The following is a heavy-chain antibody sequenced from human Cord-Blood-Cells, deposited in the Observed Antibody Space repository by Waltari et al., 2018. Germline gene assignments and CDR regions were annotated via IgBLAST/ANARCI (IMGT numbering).Heavy chain of an antibody. CDR1: GFTVSSNY. V-gene: IGHV3-53*02. J-gene: IGHJ4*02. Sequence: EVQLVETGGGLIQPGGSLRLSCAASGFTVSSNYMSWVRQAPGKGLEWVSVIYSGGSTYYADSVKGRFTISRDNSKNTLYLQMNSLRAEDTAVYYCARARNRYYFDYWGQGTLVTVSS. CDR3: ARARNRYYFDY. CDR2: IYSGGST.